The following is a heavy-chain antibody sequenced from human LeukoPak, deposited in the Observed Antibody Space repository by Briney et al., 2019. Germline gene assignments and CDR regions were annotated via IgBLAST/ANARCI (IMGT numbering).Heavy chain of an antibody. Sequence: PGESLQISCQGSGYRFTSYWIGWVRQMPGKGREWMGIIYPGDSDTRYSPSFQGQVTISAEKSISTAYLQWSSLKASDTAMYYCARRKSSIAADYWGQGTLVTVSS. D-gene: IGHD6-6*01. CDR2: IYPGDSDT. J-gene: IGHJ4*02. V-gene: IGHV5-51*01. CDR3: ARRKSSIAADY. CDR1: GYRFTSYW.